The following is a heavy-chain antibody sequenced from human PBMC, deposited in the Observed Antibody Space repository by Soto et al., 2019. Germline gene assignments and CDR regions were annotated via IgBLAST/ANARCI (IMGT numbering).Heavy chain of an antibody. J-gene: IGHJ4*02. Sequence: PSETLSLTCTVSGGSISSYYWSWIRQPPGKGLEWIGYIYYSGSTNYNPSLKSRVTISVDTSKNQFSLKLSSVTAADTAVYYCARCHQRGYSYGYSDYWGQGTLVTVSS. CDR1: GGSISSYY. D-gene: IGHD5-18*01. CDR3: ARCHQRGYSYGYSDY. V-gene: IGHV4-59*08. CDR2: IYYSGST.